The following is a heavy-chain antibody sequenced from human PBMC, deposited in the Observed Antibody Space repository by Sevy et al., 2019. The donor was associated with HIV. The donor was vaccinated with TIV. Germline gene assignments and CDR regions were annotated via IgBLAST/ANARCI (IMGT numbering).Heavy chain of an antibody. CDR3: ARDHPSTAPFDY. Sequence: EGSLRLSCAASGFTFSNFWMSWVRQAPGKALEFVANIKQDGSENFYVDSVKGRFTISRDNAKNSLFLQMNNLRVEETAVYYCARDHPSTAPFDYWGQGTLVTVSS. D-gene: IGHD2-21*02. CDR1: GFTFSNFW. J-gene: IGHJ4*02. CDR2: IKQDGSEN. V-gene: IGHV3-7*03.